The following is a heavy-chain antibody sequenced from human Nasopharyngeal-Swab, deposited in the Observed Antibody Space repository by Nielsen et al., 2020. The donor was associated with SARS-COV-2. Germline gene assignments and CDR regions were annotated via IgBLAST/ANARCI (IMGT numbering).Heavy chain of an antibody. CDR1: GYRFTSYW. CDR2: IYPDDSDV. Sequence: GESLKISCKASGYRFTSYWIAWVRQIPGKGLEYIGTIYPDDSDVRYSPSFRGQVTISADKSIKTAYLSLKASDTAIYICARQGDGDWNAFDIWGQENMVTVSS. CDR3: ARQGDGDWNAFDI. J-gene: IGHJ3*02. D-gene: IGHD2-21*02. V-gene: IGHV5-51*01.